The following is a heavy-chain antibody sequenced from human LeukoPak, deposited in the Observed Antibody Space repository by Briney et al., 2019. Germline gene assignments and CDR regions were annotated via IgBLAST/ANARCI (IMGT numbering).Heavy chain of an antibody. J-gene: IGHJ3*02. CDR1: GGSISSSSYY. D-gene: IGHD6-19*01. CDR3: ASLIAVAGSEAFDI. V-gene: IGHV4-39*01. CDR2: IYYSGST. Sequence: SETLSLTCTVSGGSISSSSYYWGWIRQPPGKGLEWIGSIYYSGSTYYNPSLKSRVTISVDTSKKDFSLKLSSVTAADTAVYHCASLIAVAGSEAFDIWGQGTMVTVSS.